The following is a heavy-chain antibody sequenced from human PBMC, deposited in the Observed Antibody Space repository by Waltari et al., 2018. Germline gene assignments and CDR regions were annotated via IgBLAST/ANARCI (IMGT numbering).Heavy chain of an antibody. Sequence: EVQLVESGGGLVKPGGSLRLSCAASGFTFSAYSMQWVRQAPGTGLEWVSSSSSSSTTIYYADSVRGRFTISRDNAKNSLYLQMNSLRAEDTAVYYCARGALYCSGGGCYPDYWGQGTLVTVSS. J-gene: IGHJ4*02. CDR3: ARGALYCSGGGCYPDY. CDR2: SSSSSTTI. CDR1: GFTFSAYS. D-gene: IGHD2-15*01. V-gene: IGHV3-21*01.